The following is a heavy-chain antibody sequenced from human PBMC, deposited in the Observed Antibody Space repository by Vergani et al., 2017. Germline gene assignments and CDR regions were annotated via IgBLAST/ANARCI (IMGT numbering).Heavy chain of an antibody. D-gene: IGHD6-13*01. Sequence: QVQLVQSGAEVKKPGASVKVSCKVSGYTLTELSMHWVRQAPGKGLEWMGGFDPEDGETIYAQKFQGRVTMTEDTSTDTAYMELSSLRSEDTAVYYCATGAAAGQNPQRYYYYDMDVWGKGTTVTVSS. CDR2: FDPEDGET. CDR3: ATGAAAGQNPQRYYYYDMDV. CDR1: GYTLTELS. J-gene: IGHJ6*03. V-gene: IGHV1-24*01.